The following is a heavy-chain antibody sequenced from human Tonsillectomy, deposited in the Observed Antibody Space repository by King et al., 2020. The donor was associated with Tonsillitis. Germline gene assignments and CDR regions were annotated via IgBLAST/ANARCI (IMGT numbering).Heavy chain of an antibody. CDR1: GFTFSSYS. J-gene: IGHJ4*02. Sequence: EVQLVESGGGLVKPGGSLRLSCAASGFTFSSYSMNWVRQAPGKGLEWVSSISSSSSYIYYADSVKGRFTISRDNAKNSLYLQMNSLRAEDTAVYYCAIVPAALTADYWGQGTLVTVSS. D-gene: IGHD2-2*01. CDR3: AIVPAALTADY. CDR2: ISSSSSYI. V-gene: IGHV3-21*01.